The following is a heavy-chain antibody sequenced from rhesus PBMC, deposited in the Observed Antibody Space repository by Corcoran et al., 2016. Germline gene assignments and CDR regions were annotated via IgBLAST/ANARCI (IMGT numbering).Heavy chain of an antibody. J-gene: IGHJ4*01. CDR1: GASINSHS. V-gene: IGHV4-173*01. CDR3: ARGYTKGPFDY. D-gene: IGHD2-39*02. CDR2: IPAGGGNT. Sequence: QLQLQESGPGLVKPSETLSLTCAVSGASINSHSWTWIRQPPGKGLEWIGSIPAGGGNTDYTPSLKTRVTLSTDTSKNDFSLKLSSLTAADTAVYYCARGYTKGPFDYWGQGVLVTVSS.